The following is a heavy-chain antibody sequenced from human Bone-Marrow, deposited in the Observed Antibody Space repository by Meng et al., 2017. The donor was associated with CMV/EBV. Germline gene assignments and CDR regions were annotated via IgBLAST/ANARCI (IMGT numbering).Heavy chain of an antibody. D-gene: IGHD2-15*01. CDR1: GFTFDDYT. Sequence: GGSLRRSCAASGFTFDDYTMHWVRQAPGKGLEWVSLISWDGGSTYYADSVKGRFTISRDNSKNSLYLQMNSLRTEDTALYYCAKDSAPRSRDRFYYYGMDVWGQGTTVTVSS. V-gene: IGHV3-43*01. J-gene: IGHJ6*02. CDR2: ISWDGGST. CDR3: AKDSAPRSRDRFYYYGMDV.